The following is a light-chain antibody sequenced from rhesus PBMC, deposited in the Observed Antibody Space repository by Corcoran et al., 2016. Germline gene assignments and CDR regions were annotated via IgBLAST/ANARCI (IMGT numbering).Light chain of an antibody. J-gene: IGKJ1*01. V-gene: IGKV1-21*01. CDR3: QQHHTTPRA. CDR2: KAS. Sequence: DIQMSQSPSSLSASVGDRVTITCRASQDSSKWIAWYQQKPGKAPKLLNYKASTLQSGVPSKFSGSGSGTEFTLTISSLQPEDFATYYCQQHHTTPRAFGLGTKVEIK. CDR1: QDSSKW.